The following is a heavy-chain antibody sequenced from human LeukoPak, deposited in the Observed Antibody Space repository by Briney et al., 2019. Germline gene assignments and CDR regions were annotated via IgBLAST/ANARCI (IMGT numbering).Heavy chain of an antibody. D-gene: IGHD3-10*01. Sequence: GRSLRLSCAASGFTFSSYGMHWVRQAPGKGLEWVAVIWYDGSNKYYVDSVKGRFTISRDNSKNTLYLQMNSLRAEDTAVYYCAKGQYGSGSYYGLFDYWGQGTLVTVSS. CDR1: GFTFSSYG. J-gene: IGHJ4*02. CDR3: AKGQYGSGSYYGLFDY. CDR2: IWYDGSNK. V-gene: IGHV3-33*06.